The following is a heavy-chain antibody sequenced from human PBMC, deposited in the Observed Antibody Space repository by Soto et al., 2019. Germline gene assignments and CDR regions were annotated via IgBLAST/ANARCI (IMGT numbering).Heavy chain of an antibody. V-gene: IGHV1-69*01. D-gene: IGHD3-16*01. Sequence: QVQLVQSGPEVKKTGTSVKVTCKASGGTFSSRAISWVRQAPGQGLEWMGGINPVFSRVNYAEKFQDRVTITADESTGTVYMELSSLRSEDTALYYCANSRGGTFLGYHGMDIWGQGTTVSVSS. J-gene: IGHJ6*02. CDR2: INPVFSRV. CDR3: ANSRGGTFLGYHGMDI. CDR1: GGTFSSRA.